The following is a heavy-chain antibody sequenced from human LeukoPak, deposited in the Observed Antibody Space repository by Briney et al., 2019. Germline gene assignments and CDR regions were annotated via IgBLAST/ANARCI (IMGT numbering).Heavy chain of an antibody. CDR2: IYYSGST. CDR1: GGSISSSSYH. CDR3: ARHCSSTSCYTPLDIVATSY. Sequence: SETLSLTCTVSGGSISSSSYHWGWIRQPPGKGLEWIGSIYYSGSTYYNPSLKSRVTISVDTSKNQFSLKLSSVTAADTAVYYCARHCSSTSCYTPLDIVATSYWGQGTLATVSS. J-gene: IGHJ4*02. D-gene: IGHD2-2*02. V-gene: IGHV4-39*01.